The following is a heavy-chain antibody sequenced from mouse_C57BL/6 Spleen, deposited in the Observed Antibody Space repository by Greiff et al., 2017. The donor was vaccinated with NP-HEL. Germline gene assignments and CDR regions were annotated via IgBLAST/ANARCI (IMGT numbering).Heavy chain of an antibody. CDR3: TRDITTVVATNDLDY. CDR2: IDPETGGT. J-gene: IGHJ2*01. CDR1: GYTFTDYE. D-gene: IGHD1-1*01. V-gene: IGHV1-15*01. Sequence: VQLQQSGAELVRPGASVTLSCKASGYTFTDYEMHWVKQTPVHGLEWIGDIDPETGGTASNQTFKGKAILTADKSSSKAYMELRSLTSEDYAVYYCTRDITTVVATNDLDYWGKGTTLTVSS.